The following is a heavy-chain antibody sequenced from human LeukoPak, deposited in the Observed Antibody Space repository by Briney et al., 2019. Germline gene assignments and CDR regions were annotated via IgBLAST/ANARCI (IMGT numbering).Heavy chain of an antibody. CDR1: GFTFTRDG. V-gene: IGHV3-21*04. Sequence: KPGGSLRLSCEGSGFTFTRDGMNWVRQAPGKGLEWVSSISPESNSIYQADSVKGRFTISRDNAKNSLYLQMNSLRAEDTALYYCAKDIKGGDYDYYYGMDVWGQGTTVTVSS. CDR2: ISPESNSI. D-gene: IGHD4-17*01. J-gene: IGHJ6*02. CDR3: AKDIKGGDYDYYYGMDV.